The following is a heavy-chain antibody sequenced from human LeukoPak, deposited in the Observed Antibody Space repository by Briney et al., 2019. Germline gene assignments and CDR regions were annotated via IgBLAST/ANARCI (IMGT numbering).Heavy chain of an antibody. Sequence: PGRSLRLSCAVPGFTFRSHTMHWVRQAPGKGLEWVAVISNDGSNKYHADSVKGRLIISRDNAKNTLYLHMNSLRVEDTAVYYCARDGGGGWYEYWGQGTLVTVSS. CDR1: GFTFRSHT. V-gene: IGHV3-30-3*01. CDR2: ISNDGSNK. CDR3: ARDGGGGWYEY. J-gene: IGHJ4*02. D-gene: IGHD6-19*01.